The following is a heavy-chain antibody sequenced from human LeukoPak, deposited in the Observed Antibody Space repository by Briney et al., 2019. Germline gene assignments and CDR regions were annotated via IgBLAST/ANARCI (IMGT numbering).Heavy chain of an antibody. CDR1: GYTFTGYY. V-gene: IGHV1-2*06. J-gene: IGHJ5*02. CDR2: INPNSGGT. D-gene: IGHD2-8*01. Sequence: ASVKVSCKASGYTFTGYYMHWVRQAPGQGLEWMGRINPNSGGTNYAQKFQGRVTMTRDTSISTAYMELSRLRSDDTAVYYCARDTNARARFDPWGQGTLVTGSS. CDR3: ARDTNARARFDP.